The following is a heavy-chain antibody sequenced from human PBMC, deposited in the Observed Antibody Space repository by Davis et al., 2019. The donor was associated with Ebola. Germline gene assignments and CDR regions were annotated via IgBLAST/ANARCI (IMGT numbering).Heavy chain of an antibody. CDR3: ARLRGLYGSGSYYNEDY. CDR2: ISSSSSYT. Sequence: GGSLRLSCAASGFTFSDYYMRWLRQAPGKGLEWVSYISSSSSYTNYADSVKGRFTISRDNAKNSLYLQMNSLRAEDTAVYYCARLRGLYGSGSYYNEDYWGQGTLVTVSS. J-gene: IGHJ4*02. D-gene: IGHD3-10*01. CDR1: GFTFSDYY. V-gene: IGHV3-11*06.